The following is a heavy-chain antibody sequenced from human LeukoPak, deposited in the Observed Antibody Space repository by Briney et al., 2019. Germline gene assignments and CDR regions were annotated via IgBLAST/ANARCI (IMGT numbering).Heavy chain of an antibody. CDR1: GYTFTSYY. D-gene: IGHD6-13*01. CDR2: INPSGGST. Sequence: VASVKVSCKASGYTFTSYYMHWVRQAPGQGLEWMGIINPSGGSTSYAQKFQGRVTMTRDTSTSTVYMELSSLRSEDTAVYCCAVSSPRSWFDPWGQGTLVTVSS. CDR3: AVSSPRSWFDP. V-gene: IGHV1-46*03. J-gene: IGHJ5*02.